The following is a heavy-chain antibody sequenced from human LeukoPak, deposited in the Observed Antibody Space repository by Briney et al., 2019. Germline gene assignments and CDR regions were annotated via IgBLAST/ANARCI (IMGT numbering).Heavy chain of an antibody. CDR2: INPNSGGT. CDR3: ARVDLLCY. J-gene: IGHJ4*02. V-gene: IGHV1-2*02. Sequence: ASVMVSFTASGYTFTVYYMHWVRQAPGQGLEWMGWINPNSGGTNYAQKFQGRVTMTRDTSISTAYMELSRLRSDDTAVYYCARVDLLCYWGQGTLVTVSS. CDR1: GYTFTVYY.